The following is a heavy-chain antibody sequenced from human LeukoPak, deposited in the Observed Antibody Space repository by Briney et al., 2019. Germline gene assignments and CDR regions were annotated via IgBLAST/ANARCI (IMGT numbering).Heavy chain of an antibody. CDR2: INHSGST. CDR1: GGSFSGYY. D-gene: IGHD6-13*01. V-gene: IGHV4-34*01. CDR3: ARRGYSSSFSYYYYMDV. J-gene: IGHJ6*03. Sequence: SETLSLTCAVYGGSFSGYYWSWIRQPPGKGLEWIGEINHSGSTNYNPSLKSRVTISVDTSKNQFSLRLSSVTAADTAVYYCARRGYSSSFSYYYYMDVWGKGTTVTVSS.